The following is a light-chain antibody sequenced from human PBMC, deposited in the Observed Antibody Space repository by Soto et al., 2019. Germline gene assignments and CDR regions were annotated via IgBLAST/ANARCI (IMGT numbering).Light chain of an antibody. V-gene: IGKV1-27*01. CDR1: QGISNY. CDR2: AAS. Sequence: DIQMTQSPSSLSASVGDRVTITCRASQGISNYLAWYQQKPGKVPKLLIYAASTLQSGVPSRFSGSGSGTDFTLTISSRQQEDVANYYCQKYNSAPRTFGQGTKVEIK. CDR3: QKYNSAPRT. J-gene: IGKJ1*01.